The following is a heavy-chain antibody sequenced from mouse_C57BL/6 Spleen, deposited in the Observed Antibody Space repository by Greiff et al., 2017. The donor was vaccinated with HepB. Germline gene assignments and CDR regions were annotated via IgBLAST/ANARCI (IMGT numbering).Heavy chain of an antibody. CDR2: IYPGNSDT. V-gene: IGHV1-5*01. J-gene: IGHJ2*01. CDR3: TRDLTLYFDY. Sequence: EVQLQQSGTELVKPGASVKMSCKASGYTFTSYWMHWVKQRPGQGLEWIGAIYPGNSDTSYNQKFKGKATLTADTSSSTAYMELSSLTNEDSAVYYCTRDLTLYFDYWGQGTTLTVSA. CDR1: GYTFTSYW.